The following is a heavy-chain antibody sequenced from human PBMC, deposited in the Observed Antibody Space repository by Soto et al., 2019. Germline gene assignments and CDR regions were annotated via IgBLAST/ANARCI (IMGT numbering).Heavy chain of an antibody. CDR1: GDTFKNSV. D-gene: IGHD1-1*01. CDR2: TIPLFGTT. J-gene: IGHJ6*02. CDR3: VAELDFGKLSVV. Sequence: QVQLVQSGVEVKKPGSSVRVSCKASGDTFKNSVISWVRQAPGQGLEWMGGTIPLFGTTDYAQKFQGRLTITTDESTTTAYMEVSRLTSADTAVYYCVAELDFGKLSVVWGQGTTVIVSS. V-gene: IGHV1-69*01.